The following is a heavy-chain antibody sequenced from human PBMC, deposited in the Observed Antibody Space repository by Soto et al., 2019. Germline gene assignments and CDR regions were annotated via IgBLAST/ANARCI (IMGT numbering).Heavy chain of an antibody. CDR3: ARGVFSSWYFDY. D-gene: IGHD6-13*01. Sequence: PSETLSLTCTVSGGSISRGGYYWSWIRQHPGKGLEWIGYIYYSGSTYYNPSLKSRVTISVDTSKNQFSLKLSSVTAADTAVYYCARGVFSSWYFDYWGQGTLLTVSS. J-gene: IGHJ4*02. V-gene: IGHV4-31*03. CDR1: GGSISRGGYY. CDR2: IYYSGST.